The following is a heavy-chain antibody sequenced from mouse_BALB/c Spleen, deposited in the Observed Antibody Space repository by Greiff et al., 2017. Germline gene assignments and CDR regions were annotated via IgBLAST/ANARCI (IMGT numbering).Heavy chain of an antibody. CDR1: GFTFSNYW. CDR3: TRRYDYDPFAY. D-gene: IGHD2-4*01. J-gene: IGHJ3*01. CDR2: IRLKSNNYAT. Sequence: EVKVVESGGGLVQPGGSMKLSCVASGFTFSNYWMNWVRQSPEKGLEWVAEIRLKSNNYATHYAESVKGRFTISRDDSKSSVYLQMNNLRAEDTGIYYCTRRYDYDPFAYWGQGTLVTVSA. V-gene: IGHV6-6*02.